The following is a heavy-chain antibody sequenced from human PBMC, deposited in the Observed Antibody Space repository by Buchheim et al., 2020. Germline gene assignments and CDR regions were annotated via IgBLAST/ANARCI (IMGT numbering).Heavy chain of an antibody. V-gene: IGHV3-30*18. Sequence: QVHLVESGGGLVQPGDSLRLSCGASGFTFSNYGIHWLRKAPGKGLEWVAAIADDGGATVYADSVKGRFTLSRDNSKNMVYLQMNSLRPDDSALYFCAKEGRCTEWYYDYWGQGTL. CDR3: AKEGRCTEWYYDY. CDR1: GFTFSNYG. D-gene: IGHD3-3*01. CDR2: IADDGGAT. J-gene: IGHJ4*02.